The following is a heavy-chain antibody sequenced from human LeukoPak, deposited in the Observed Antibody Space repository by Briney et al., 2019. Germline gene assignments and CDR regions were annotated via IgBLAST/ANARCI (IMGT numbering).Heavy chain of an antibody. J-gene: IGHJ4*02. CDR1: GGSISGTNW. D-gene: IGHD1-26*01. V-gene: IGHV4/OR15-8*02. CDR2: ISLAGQT. Sequence: SETLSLTCGVSGGSISGTNWWSWVRQPPGQGLEWIGEISLAGQTNYNPSLNGRVTMSLDKSSNQLSLNLTSVTAADTATYYCSRESGAFCPFGYCGQGTLVIVSS. CDR3: SRESGAFCPFGY.